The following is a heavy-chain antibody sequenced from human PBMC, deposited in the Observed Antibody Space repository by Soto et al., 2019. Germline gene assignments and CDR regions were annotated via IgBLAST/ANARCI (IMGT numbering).Heavy chain of an antibody. J-gene: IGHJ6*02. CDR3: ERRRVDIVVTISLDYYCGMDV. V-gene: IGHV4-30-4*01. CDR2: IYYSAST. Sequence: SETLSLTCTVSGGSISSGDYYWSWIRQPPGKGLEWIGYIYYSASTYYNPSLKSRVTISVDTSKNQFSLKLSSVTAADTAVYYCERRRVDIVVTISLDYYCGMDVWGQGITVSVS. D-gene: IGHD5-12*01. CDR1: GGSISSGDYY.